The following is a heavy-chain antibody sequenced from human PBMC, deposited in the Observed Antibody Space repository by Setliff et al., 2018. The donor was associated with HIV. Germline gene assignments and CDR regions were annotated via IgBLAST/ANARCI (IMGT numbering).Heavy chain of an antibody. V-gene: IGHV4-4*07. Sequence: SETLSLTCLVSGGPISSYYWSWIRQSAGKGLEWIGRIYSSGSTKYNPSLKSRVTISVDTSKNQFSLKLSSVTAADTAVYYCARREGAGKFDYWGQGTLVTVSS. J-gene: IGHJ4*02. CDR3: ARREGAGKFDY. CDR2: IYSSGST. CDR1: GGPISSYY.